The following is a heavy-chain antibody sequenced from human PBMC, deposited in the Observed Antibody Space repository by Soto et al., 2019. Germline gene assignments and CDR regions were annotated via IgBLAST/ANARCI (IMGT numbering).Heavy chain of an antibody. Sequence: PGWSLRLSCASSVFTFTRYSMNWVRQAPGKGLEWVSSISSTTHYIYYADSMRGRFTISRDNAKNAVYLEMNSLRAEDTAVYYCARESEDLTSNFDYWGQGTLVTVSS. CDR1: VFTFTRYS. CDR3: ARESEDLTSNFDY. J-gene: IGHJ4*02. V-gene: IGHV3-21*06. CDR2: ISSTTHYI.